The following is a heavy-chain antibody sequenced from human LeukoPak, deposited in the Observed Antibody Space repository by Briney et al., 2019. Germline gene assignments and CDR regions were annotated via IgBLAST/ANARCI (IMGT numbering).Heavy chain of an antibody. J-gene: IGHJ4*02. V-gene: IGHV3-7*01. CDR3: TRDLQGSRCYTVYY. CDR1: GFTFDIYW. CDR2: VKQDGSLK. D-gene: IGHD3-3*01. Sequence: GGSLRLSCAPSGFTFDIYWMSWVRQAPGKGLEWVANVKQDGSLKYYVDSVKGRFTISRDNAKNSLYLQMNSLRAEDTAVYYCTRDLQGSRCYTVYYWGQGALVTVSS.